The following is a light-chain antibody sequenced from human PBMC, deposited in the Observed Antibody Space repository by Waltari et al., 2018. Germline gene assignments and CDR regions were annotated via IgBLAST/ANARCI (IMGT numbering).Light chain of an antibody. CDR3: AVWDDGLNGWV. V-gene: IGLV1-44*01. CDR2: SNN. J-gene: IGLJ3*02. CDR1: DSNIGGHF. Sequence: QSVLPQSPEAPGTPGQRASISRSGSDSNIGGHFVHWYQQFPGTAPNSLIHSNNQPPSGFPDRFSGSKSGTSASLAISGRQSEDEALYFCAVWDDGLNGWVFGGGTKVTVL.